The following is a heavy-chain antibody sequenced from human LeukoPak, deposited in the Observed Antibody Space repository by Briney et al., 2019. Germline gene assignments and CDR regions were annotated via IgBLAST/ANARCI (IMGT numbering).Heavy chain of an antibody. V-gene: IGHV3-23*01. Sequence: GGSLRLSCAASGFTFSNYAMGWLRQAPGKGLEWVSTISGSGGSTYYADSVKGRFTISRDNSKNTLFLQMNSLRVEDTAIYYCARRRKVGAGDAFDIWGQGTMVTVSS. CDR2: ISGSGGST. J-gene: IGHJ3*02. CDR3: ARRRKVGAGDAFDI. D-gene: IGHD3-10*01. CDR1: GFTFSNYA.